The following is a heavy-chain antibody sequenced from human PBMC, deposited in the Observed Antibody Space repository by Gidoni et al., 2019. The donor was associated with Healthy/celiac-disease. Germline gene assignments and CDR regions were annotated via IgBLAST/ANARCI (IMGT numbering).Heavy chain of an antibody. V-gene: IGHV3-21*01. CDR2: ISSSSSYI. D-gene: IGHD2-2*01. Sequence: EVQLVASGGGLVKPGGSLRLSCAASGFTFSSYSMNWVRQAPGKGLEWVSSISSSSSYIYYADSVKGRFTIARDNAKNSLYLQMNSLRAEDTAVYYCARDRSQEIVPSTGLIWGQGTMITVSS. J-gene: IGHJ3*02. CDR3: ARDRSQEIVPSTGLI. CDR1: GFTFSSYS.